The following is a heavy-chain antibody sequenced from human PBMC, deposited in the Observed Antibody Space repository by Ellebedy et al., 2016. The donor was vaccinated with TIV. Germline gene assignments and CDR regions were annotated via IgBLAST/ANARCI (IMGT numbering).Heavy chain of an antibody. CDR3: ARVRFSDTAVDY. Sequence: GESLKISCAASGFTFSSYDMHWVRQGTGKGLEWVSAIGTAGDTYYPGSVKGRFTISRENAKNSLYLQITSLRAEDTAVYYCARVRFSDTAVDYWGQGTLVTVSS. J-gene: IGHJ4*03. D-gene: IGHD1-26*01. CDR2: IGTAGDT. CDR1: GFTFSSYD. V-gene: IGHV3-13*01.